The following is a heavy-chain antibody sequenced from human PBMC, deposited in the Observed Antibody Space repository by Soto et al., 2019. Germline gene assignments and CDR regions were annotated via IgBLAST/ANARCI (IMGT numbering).Heavy chain of an antibody. CDR2: IHYSGTT. CDR1: GGSISSGGSF. Sequence: QLQLQESGPGLVKPSQTLSLTCTVSGGSISSGGSFWSWIRQHPGKVLEWIENIHYSGTTHYSPSLKSGFTISVDTSRTQFSLKLSAVTAADTAVYYGARGTEYTSSSHWFAPWGQGRLVTVSS. CDR3: ARGTEYTSSSHWFAP. J-gene: IGHJ5*02. D-gene: IGHD6-6*01. V-gene: IGHV4-31*03.